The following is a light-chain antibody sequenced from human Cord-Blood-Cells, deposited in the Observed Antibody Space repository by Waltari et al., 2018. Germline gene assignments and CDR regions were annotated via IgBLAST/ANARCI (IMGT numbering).Light chain of an antibody. V-gene: IGKV1-5*03. Sequence: DIQMTQSPSTLSASVGDRVTITCRASQSISGWLAWYQQKPRKAPKLLIYKASSLESGVPSRFSVSGSGTEFTLTISSLQPDDFATDYCQQYNSYSTWTFGQGTKVEIK. CDR1: QSISGW. CDR2: KAS. J-gene: IGKJ1*01. CDR3: QQYNSYSTWT.